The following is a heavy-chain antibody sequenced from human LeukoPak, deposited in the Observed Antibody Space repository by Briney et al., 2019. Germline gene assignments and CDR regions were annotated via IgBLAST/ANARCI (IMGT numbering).Heavy chain of an antibody. J-gene: IGHJ4*02. Sequence: ASVKVSCKASGYTFTSYYMHWVRQAPGQGLEWMGIINPSGGSTNYAQKFQGRVTITADKSTSTAYMELSSLRSEDTAVYYCASGAPSSGWPNFDYWGQGTLVTVSS. CDR2: INPSGGST. D-gene: IGHD6-19*01. V-gene: IGHV1-46*01. CDR1: GYTFTSYY. CDR3: ASGAPSSGWPNFDY.